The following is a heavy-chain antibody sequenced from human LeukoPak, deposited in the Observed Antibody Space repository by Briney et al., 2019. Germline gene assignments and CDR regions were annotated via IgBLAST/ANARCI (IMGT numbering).Heavy chain of an antibody. D-gene: IGHD3-10*01. Sequence: GGSLRLSCAASGFTFSDYYMSWIRQAPGKGLEWVSFISSSGSTTYYADSVKGRFTISRDNAKNSLYLQMNSLRADDTAMYYCARDMYYGSGTPMQFGMDVWGQGTAVIVSS. CDR2: ISSSGSTT. CDR1: GFTFSDYY. V-gene: IGHV3-11*01. J-gene: IGHJ6*02. CDR3: ARDMYYGSGTPMQFGMDV.